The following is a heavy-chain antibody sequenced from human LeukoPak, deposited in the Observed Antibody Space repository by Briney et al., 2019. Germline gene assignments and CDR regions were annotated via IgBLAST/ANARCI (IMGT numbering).Heavy chain of an antibody. CDR2: ISAYNGNT. CDR1: GYTFTSYG. D-gene: IGHD4-17*01. CDR3: AGERYGDQTDY. V-gene: IGHV1-18*01. Sequence: GASVKVSCKASGYTFTSYGISWVRQAPGHGLEWMGWISAYNGNTNYSQKLQGRVTMTTDTSTRTAYMELRRLRYDDTAVYYCAGERYGDQTDYWGEGTLVTVYS. J-gene: IGHJ4*02.